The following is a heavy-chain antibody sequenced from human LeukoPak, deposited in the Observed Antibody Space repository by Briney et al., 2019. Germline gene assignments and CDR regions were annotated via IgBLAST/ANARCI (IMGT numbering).Heavy chain of an antibody. CDR1: GYSFTSYW. CDR3: ARQRDYGNSMYSRYFDF. CDR2: IYPGDSDT. J-gene: IGHJ4*02. D-gene: IGHD4-11*01. V-gene: IGHV5-51*01. Sequence: GESLKISCKGSGYSFTSYWIGWVRQMPGKGLEWMGIIYPGDSDTRYSPSFQGQVTISADKSINTAYLQWSSLKATDTAMYYCARQRDYGNSMYSRYFDFWGQGTLVTVSS.